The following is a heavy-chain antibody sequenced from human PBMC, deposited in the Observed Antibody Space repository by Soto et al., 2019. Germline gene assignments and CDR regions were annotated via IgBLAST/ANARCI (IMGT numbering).Heavy chain of an antibody. CDR3: AKGGLTSAPFEY. CDR1: GFTFSSFV. D-gene: IGHD4-17*01. CDR2: LSLDGSNK. Sequence: GGSLRLSCAASGFTFSSFVMHWVRQAPGKGLEWVAALSLDGSNKNYADSAKGRVTISRDNSKSTVYLQMNSLTIEDTAVYYCAKGGLTSAPFEYWGQGTLVTVSS. J-gene: IGHJ4*02. V-gene: IGHV3-30*04.